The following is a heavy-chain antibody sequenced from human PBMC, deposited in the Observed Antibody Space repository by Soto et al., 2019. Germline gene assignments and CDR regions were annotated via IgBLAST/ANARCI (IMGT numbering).Heavy chain of an antibody. CDR3: ARNIAPESGNYDFWSGPIGE. J-gene: IGHJ4*02. CDR1: GYTFTGYY. Sequence: KVSCKASGYTFTGYYMHWVRQAPGQGHEWMGWINPNSGGTNYAQKFQGWVTMTRDTSISTAYMELSRLRSDDTAVYYCARNIAPESGNYDFWSGPIGEWGQGTLVTVSS. CDR2: INPNSGGT. D-gene: IGHD3-3*01. V-gene: IGHV1-2*04.